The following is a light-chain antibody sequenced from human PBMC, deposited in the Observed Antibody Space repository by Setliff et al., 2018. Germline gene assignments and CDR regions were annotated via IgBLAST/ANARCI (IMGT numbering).Light chain of an antibody. Sequence: ALTQPASVSGSPGQSITISCTGTSSDVGTYNLVSWYQHHPGKAPKVMIYEDTKRPSGVSNRFSGSKSGNAASLTISGLQVEDEADYYCCSYAGSSTWVFGGGTKVTVL. CDR3: CSYAGSSTWV. CDR1: SSDVGTYNL. CDR2: EDT. V-gene: IGLV2-23*01. J-gene: IGLJ3*02.